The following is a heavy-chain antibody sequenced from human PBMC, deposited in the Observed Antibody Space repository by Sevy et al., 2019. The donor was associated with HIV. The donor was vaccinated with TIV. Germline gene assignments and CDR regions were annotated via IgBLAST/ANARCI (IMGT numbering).Heavy chain of an antibody. Sequence: ASVKVSCKASGYTFTSYGISWVRQAPGQGLEWMGWISAYNGNTNYAQKLQGRVTMTTDTSTSTAYMERRSLRSDDTAVCYCARDGPSTIFGVVIMNYYYYYGMDVWGQGTTVTVSS. J-gene: IGHJ6*02. V-gene: IGHV1-18*01. CDR1: GYTFTSYG. CDR3: ARDGPSTIFGVVIMNYYYYYGMDV. CDR2: ISAYNGNT. D-gene: IGHD3-3*01.